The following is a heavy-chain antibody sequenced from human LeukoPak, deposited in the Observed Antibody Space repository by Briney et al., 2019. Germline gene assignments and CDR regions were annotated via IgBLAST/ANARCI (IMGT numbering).Heavy chain of an antibody. V-gene: IGHV4-59*01. J-gene: IGHJ3*02. CDR3: AREYNYYDSSGWDAFEI. CDR1: GGSISAYY. D-gene: IGHD3-22*01. CDR2: IYYSGST. Sequence: PSETLPLTCTVSGGSISAYYWNWIRQPPGKGLEWIGYIYYSGSTNYNPSLTGRVTISVDTSKNQFSLKLSSVTAADTAVYYCAREYNYYDSSGWDAFEIWGQGTMVTVSS.